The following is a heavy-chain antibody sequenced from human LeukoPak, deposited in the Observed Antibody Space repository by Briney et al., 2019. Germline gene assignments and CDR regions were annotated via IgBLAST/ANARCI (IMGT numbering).Heavy chain of an antibody. CDR1: GFTFDDYA. V-gene: IGHV3-9*01. J-gene: IGHJ3*02. CDR3: AKASPSYYYGSSGYYGHAFDI. Sequence: PGGSLRLSCAASGFTFDDYAMHWVRQAPGKGLEWVSGISWNSGSIGYADSVKGRFTISRDNAKNSLYLQMNSLRAEDTALYYCAKASPSYYYGSSGYYGHAFDIWGQGTMVTVSS. CDR2: ISWNSGSI. D-gene: IGHD3-22*01.